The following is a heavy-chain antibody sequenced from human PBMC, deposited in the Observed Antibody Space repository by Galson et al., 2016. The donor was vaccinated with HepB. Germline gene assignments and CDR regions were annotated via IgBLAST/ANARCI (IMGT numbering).Heavy chain of an antibody. V-gene: IGHV1-69*06. CDR1: GGTFSSDA. CDR2: IIPMYGTV. J-gene: IGHJ6*02. Sequence: SVKVSCKASGGTFSSDAITWVRQAPGHRLEWMGQIIPMYGTVNYAQNFKGRVTISADKYTSTAYMELSSLRSDDTALYYCARDSPRSSGVLTRHYGMDVWGQGTTVTVSS. D-gene: IGHD3-10*01. CDR3: ARDSPRSSGVLTRHYGMDV.